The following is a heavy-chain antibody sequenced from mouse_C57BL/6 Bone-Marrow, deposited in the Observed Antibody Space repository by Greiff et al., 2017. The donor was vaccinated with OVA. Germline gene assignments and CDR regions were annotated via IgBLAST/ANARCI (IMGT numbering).Heavy chain of an antibody. J-gene: IGHJ1*03. CDR3: AKESDIFGDYCGSSYRYFDV. D-gene: IGHD1-1*01. CDR1: GYTFTDYY. Sequence: EVQLQQSGPVLVKPGASVKMSCKASGYTFTDYYMNWVKQSHGKSLEWIGVINPYNGGTSYNQKFKGKATLTVDKSSSTAYMALNILTSADSAVFYGAKESDIFGDYCGSSYRYFDVWGTGTTVTVSS. CDR2: INPYNGGT. V-gene: IGHV1-19*01.